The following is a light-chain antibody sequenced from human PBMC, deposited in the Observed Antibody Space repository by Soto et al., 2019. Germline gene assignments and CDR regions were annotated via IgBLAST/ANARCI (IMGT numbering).Light chain of an antibody. CDR1: QSISNW. Sequence: DIQMTQSPSTLSASVGDRVTITCRASQSISNWLAWYQQKPGKAPKLLIYKASSLESGVPSRFTGSGSRTEFTLTISSLQPDDFGTYYCKQYDTYWTFGQGTKVVIK. V-gene: IGKV1-5*03. CDR2: KAS. CDR3: KQYDTYWT. J-gene: IGKJ1*01.